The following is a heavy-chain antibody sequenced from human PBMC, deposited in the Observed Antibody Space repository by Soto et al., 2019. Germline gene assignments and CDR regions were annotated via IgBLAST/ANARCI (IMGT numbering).Heavy chain of an antibody. D-gene: IGHD3-9*01. Sequence: SETLSLTCAVYGGSFSGYYWSWIRQPPGKGLEWIGEINHSGSTNYNPSLKSRVTISVDTSKNQFSLKLNSVTAADTAVYYCARESDILTGSYEAWGQGTLVTVSS. CDR3: ARESDILTGSYEA. J-gene: IGHJ5*02. V-gene: IGHV4-34*01. CDR2: INHSGST. CDR1: GGSFSGYY.